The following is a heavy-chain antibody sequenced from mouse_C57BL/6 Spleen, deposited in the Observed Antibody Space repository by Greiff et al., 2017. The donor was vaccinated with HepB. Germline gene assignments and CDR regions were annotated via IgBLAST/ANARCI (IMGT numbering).Heavy chain of an antibody. V-gene: IGHV14-3*01. Sequence: VQLQQSVAELVRPGASVKLSCTASGFNIKNTYMHWVKQRPEQGLEWIGRIDPANGNTKYAPKFQGEATITADTSSNTAYLQLSSLTSADTAIYYCARSREFITTVVATFDFDYWGQGTTLTVSS. CDR1: GFNIKNTY. J-gene: IGHJ2*01. CDR2: IDPANGNT. D-gene: IGHD1-1*01. CDR3: ARSREFITTVVATFDFDY.